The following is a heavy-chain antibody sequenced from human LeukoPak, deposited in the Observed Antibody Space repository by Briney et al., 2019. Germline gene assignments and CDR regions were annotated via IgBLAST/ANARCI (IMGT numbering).Heavy chain of an antibody. CDR1: GFTVSSNY. D-gene: IGHD5-18*01. V-gene: IGHV3-53*01. J-gene: IGHJ4*02. CDR2: IYSGGST. CDR3: ARGGLQLWFDY. Sequence: GGSLRLSCAASGFTVSSNYMSGVPEAPGKGLEGGSVIYSGGSTYYPDSVKGRFTISRDNSKNTLYLQMNSLRAEDTAVYYCARGGLQLWFDYWGQGTLVTVSS.